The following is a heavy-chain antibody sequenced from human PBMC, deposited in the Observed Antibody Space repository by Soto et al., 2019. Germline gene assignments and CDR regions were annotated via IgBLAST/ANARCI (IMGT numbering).Heavy chain of an antibody. V-gene: IGHV4-31*03. J-gene: IGHJ3*02. CDR2: IYYSGST. CDR1: GGSISSGGYY. D-gene: IGHD6-13*01. Sequence: SETLSLTCTVSGGSISSGGYYWSWIRQHPGKGLEWIGYIYYSGSTYYSPSLKSRVTISVDTSKNQFSLKLSSVTAADTAVYYCASYSRSGTSAFDIWGQGTMVTVSS. CDR3: ASYSRSGTSAFDI.